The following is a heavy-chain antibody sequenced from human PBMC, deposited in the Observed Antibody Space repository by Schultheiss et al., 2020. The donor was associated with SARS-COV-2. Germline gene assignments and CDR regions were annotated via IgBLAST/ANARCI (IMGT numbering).Heavy chain of an antibody. CDR2: IKSKTDGGTT. CDR1: GFTFSNAW. V-gene: IGHV3-15*01. J-gene: IGHJ6*02. CDR3: TTDQGSFYGMDV. D-gene: IGHD2-15*01. Sequence: GGSLRLSCAASGFTFSNAWMSWVRQAPGKGLEWVGRIKSKTDGGTTDYAAPVKGRFTISRDDSKNTLYLQMNSLKTEDTAVYYCTTDQGSFYGMDVWGQGTTVTVSS.